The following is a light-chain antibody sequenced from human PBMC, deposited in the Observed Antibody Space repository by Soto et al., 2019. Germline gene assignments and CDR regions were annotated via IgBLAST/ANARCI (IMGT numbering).Light chain of an antibody. CDR3: QHYTLYSAP. CDR1: QDIYTY. CDR2: DAS. Sequence: RLTQSPSSLSASVGDTVTISCRASQDIYTYLAWYQQKPGKAPTLLIFDASSLHHGVPPRFAGSGSGSEFTLTSNRLQADDFATYYCQHYTLYSAPFGQGT. J-gene: IGKJ2*01. V-gene: IGKV1-5*01.